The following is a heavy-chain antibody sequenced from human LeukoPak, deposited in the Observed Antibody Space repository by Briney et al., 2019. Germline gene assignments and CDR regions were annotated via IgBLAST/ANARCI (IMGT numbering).Heavy chain of an antibody. CDR3: ARSSGWYYQDYYYYYMDV. D-gene: IGHD6-19*01. CDR2: IRYDGSGK. V-gene: IGHV3-30*02. CDR1: GFTFSSYG. J-gene: IGHJ6*03. Sequence: PGGSLRLSCAASGFTFSSYGMHWVRQAPGKGLEWVAFIRYDGSGKYYGGSVKGRFTISRDNSKNTLYLQMNSLRAEDTAVYYCARSSGWYYQDYYYYYMDVWGKGTTVTVSS.